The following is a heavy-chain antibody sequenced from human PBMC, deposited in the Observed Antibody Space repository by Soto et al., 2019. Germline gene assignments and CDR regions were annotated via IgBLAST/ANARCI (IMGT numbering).Heavy chain of an antibody. CDR1: GFPFTSFF. V-gene: IGHV1-46*01. CDR2: INPSRGSA. Sequence: HVQLVQSGAEVKRPGASVKVSCKASGFPFTSFFIHWVRQAPGQGLEWMGVINPSRGSANYAQKFQGRLTLTRDTSSSTVYMALSSLKSEDTALYYCVRAPNFCDIWGQGTLVTVSS. J-gene: IGHJ4*02. CDR3: VRAPNFCDI.